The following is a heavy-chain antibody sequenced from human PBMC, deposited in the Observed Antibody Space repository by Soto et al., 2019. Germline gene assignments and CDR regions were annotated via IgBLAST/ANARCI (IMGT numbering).Heavy chain of an antibody. Sequence: QVQLLESGPGLVKPSQTLSLTCTVSGGSISSGGYYWSWIRQHPGKGLEWIGYISYSGSTYYNPSLKRRVTISVDTSKNQFSLKLSSVTAADTAVYYCARGPGIMAKIDYWGQGTLVTVSS. D-gene: IGHD3-16*01. CDR1: GGSISSGGYY. CDR2: ISYSGST. CDR3: ARGPGIMAKIDY. J-gene: IGHJ4*02. V-gene: IGHV4-31*03.